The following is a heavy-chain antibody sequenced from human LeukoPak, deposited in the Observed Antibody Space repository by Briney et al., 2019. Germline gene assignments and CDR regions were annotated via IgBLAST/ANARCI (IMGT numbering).Heavy chain of an antibody. D-gene: IGHD3-22*01. J-gene: IGHJ4*02. CDR2: IYHSGTT. CDR3: ARDRYDSSGRSFDY. CDR1: GGSISSSNW. V-gene: IGHV4-4*02. Sequence: SETLSLTCTVSGGSISSSNWWSWVRQPPGKGLEWIGEIYHSGTTNYNPSLKSRVTISVDKSKNQFSLKLSSVTAADTAVYYCARDRYDSSGRSFDYWGQGTLVTVSS.